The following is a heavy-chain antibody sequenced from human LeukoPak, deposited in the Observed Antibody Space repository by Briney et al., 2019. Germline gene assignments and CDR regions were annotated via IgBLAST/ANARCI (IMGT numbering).Heavy chain of an antibody. Sequence: GGSLRLSCAASGFTFSSFAMSWVRQAPGKGLEWVSTISGSGGSPYYADSVKGRFTISRDNSKNTVYLQMSSLRAEDTAIYYCAKGHYQGFYYMDVWGKGTTVTVS. V-gene: IGHV3-23*01. CDR3: AKGHYQGFYYMDV. D-gene: IGHD2-2*01. CDR1: GFTFSSFA. J-gene: IGHJ6*03. CDR2: ISGSGGSP.